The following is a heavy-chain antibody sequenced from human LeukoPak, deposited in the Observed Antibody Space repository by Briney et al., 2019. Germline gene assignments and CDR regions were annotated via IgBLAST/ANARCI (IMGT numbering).Heavy chain of an antibody. CDR2: IRSKGYGETT. CDR1: GFTFGDYA. D-gene: IGHD3-10*01. J-gene: IGHJ4*02. V-gene: IGHV3-49*04. Sequence: GGSLRLSCTASGFTFGDYAMSWVRQAPGKGLEWVGFIRSKGYGETTESVASVKGRFTISRDDSKSIAYLQMNSLKTEDTAVYYCTSDYYGSGTYRIGFDYWGQGTLVTVSS. CDR3: TSDYYGSGTYRIGFDY.